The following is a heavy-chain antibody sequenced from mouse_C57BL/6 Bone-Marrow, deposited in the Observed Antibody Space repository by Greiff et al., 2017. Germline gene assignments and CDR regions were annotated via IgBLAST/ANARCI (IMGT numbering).Heavy chain of an antibody. V-gene: IGHV1-61*01. CDR3: ARLLRDAMDY. J-gene: IGHJ4*01. CDR2: IYPSDSET. Sequence: VQLQQPGAELVRPGSSVKLSCKASGYTFTSYWMEWVKQRPGQGLEWIGNIYPSDSETYYNQKFKDKATLTVDKSSSTAYMQLSSLTSEDSAVYYCARLLRDAMDYWGQGASVTVSS. CDR1: GYTFTSYW.